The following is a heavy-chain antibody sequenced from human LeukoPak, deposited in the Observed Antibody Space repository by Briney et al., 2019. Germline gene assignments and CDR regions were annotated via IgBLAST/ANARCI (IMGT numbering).Heavy chain of an antibody. CDR2: ISYDGSNK. D-gene: IGHD1-26*01. V-gene: IGHV3-30*18. Sequence: PGGSLRLSCAASGFTFSSYGMHWVRQAPGKGLEWVAVISYDGSNKYYADSVKGRFTISRDNSRNTLYLQMNSLRAEDTAVYYCAKVSLEGGNYRQGDFDYWGQGTLVTVSS. CDR1: GFTFSSYG. J-gene: IGHJ4*02. CDR3: AKVSLEGGNYRQGDFDY.